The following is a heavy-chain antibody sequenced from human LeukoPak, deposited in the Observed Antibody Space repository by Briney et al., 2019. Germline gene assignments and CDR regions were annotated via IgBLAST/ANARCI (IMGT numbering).Heavy chain of an antibody. CDR1: GFTFSSYA. CDR2: ISYDGSNK. V-gene: IGHV3-30-3*01. Sequence: GGSLRLSCAASGFTFSSYAMHWVRQAPGKGLEWVAVISYDGSNKYYADSVKGRFTISRDNSKNTLYLRMNSLRAEDTAVYYCASPQYYYDSSGMYWGQGTLVTVSS. D-gene: IGHD3-22*01. CDR3: ASPQYYYDSSGMY. J-gene: IGHJ4*02.